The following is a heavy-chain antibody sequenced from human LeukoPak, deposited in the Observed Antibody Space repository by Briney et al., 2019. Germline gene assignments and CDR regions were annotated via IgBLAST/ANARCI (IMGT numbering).Heavy chain of an antibody. V-gene: IGHV4-31*03. CDR2: IYKTGST. J-gene: IGHJ4*02. CDR1: GGSITSGGYY. Sequence: SQTLSLTCTVSGGSITSGGYYWSWIRQRPGKGLEWIGYIYKTGSTYYNPSLKSRVTMSVDTSRNQFSLKLNSVTAADTAVYYCARDVLRWGQGTLVTVSS. CDR3: ARDVLR.